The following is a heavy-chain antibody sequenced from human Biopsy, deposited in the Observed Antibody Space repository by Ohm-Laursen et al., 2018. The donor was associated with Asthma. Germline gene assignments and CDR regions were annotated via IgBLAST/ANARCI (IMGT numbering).Heavy chain of an antibody. CDR3: ARTYFDFLTGQVHDAFAM. D-gene: IGHD3-9*01. CDR2: INADNGNT. J-gene: IGHJ3*02. Sequence: SVTVSCKASGYTFINYAIHWVRQAPGHRLEWMGWINADNGNTKYSQKFQGRLTISRDTSASTAYMDLSSLRSEDMAVYYCARTYFDFLTGQVHDAFAMWGQGTMVTVSS. CDR1: GYTFINYA. V-gene: IGHV1-3*01.